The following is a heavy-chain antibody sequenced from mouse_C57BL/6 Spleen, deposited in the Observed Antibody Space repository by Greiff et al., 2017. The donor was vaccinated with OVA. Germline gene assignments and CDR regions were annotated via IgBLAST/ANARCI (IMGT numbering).Heavy chain of an antibody. CDR2: IHPNSGST. Sequence: QVQLQQPGAELVKPGASVKLSCKASGYTFTSYWMHWVKQRPGPGLEWIGMIHPNSGSTNYNEKFKSKATLTVDKSSSTAYMQLSSLTSEDSAVYYCARESPQLAWFAYWGQGTLVTVSA. J-gene: IGHJ3*01. V-gene: IGHV1-64*01. CDR1: GYTFTSYW. CDR3: ARESPQLAWFAY. D-gene: IGHD4-1*02.